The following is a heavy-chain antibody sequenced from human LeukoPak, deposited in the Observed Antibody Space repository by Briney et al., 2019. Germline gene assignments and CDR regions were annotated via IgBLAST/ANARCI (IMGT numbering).Heavy chain of an antibody. Sequence: GGPLRLSCAASGFTFSSYWMSWVRQAPGKGLEWVANIKQDGSEKYYVDSVKGRFTISRDNAKNSLYLQMNSLRAEDTAVYYCARERGSGSFDYWGQGTLVTVSS. D-gene: IGHD3-10*01. CDR3: ARERGSGSFDY. CDR2: IKQDGSEK. V-gene: IGHV3-7*01. CDR1: GFTFSSYW. J-gene: IGHJ4*02.